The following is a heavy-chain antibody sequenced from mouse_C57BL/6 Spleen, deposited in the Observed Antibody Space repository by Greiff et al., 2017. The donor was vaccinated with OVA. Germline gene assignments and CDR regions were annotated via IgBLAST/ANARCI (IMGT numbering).Heavy chain of an antibody. CDR2: IWSDGST. CDR1: GFSLTSYG. CDR3: ARHELGLYAMDY. J-gene: IGHJ4*01. V-gene: IGHV2-6-1*01. Sequence: VKVVESGPGLHPTTQSLSITCTVSGFSLTSYGVHWVRQPPGKGLEWLVVIWSDGSTTYNSALKSRLSISKDNSKSQVFLKMNSLQTDDTAMYYCARHELGLYAMDYWGQGTSVTVSS. D-gene: IGHD1-3*01.